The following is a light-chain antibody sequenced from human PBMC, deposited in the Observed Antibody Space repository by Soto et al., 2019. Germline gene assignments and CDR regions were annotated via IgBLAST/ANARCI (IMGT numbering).Light chain of an antibody. J-gene: IGKJ2*01. CDR3: QQRSNWPPMYT. CDR1: QSVGSY. V-gene: IGKV3-11*01. Sequence: EIVLTQSPATLSLSPGERATLSCRASQSVGSYLAWCQQKPGQAPRLLIYDASNRATGIPARFRGSGSGTDFTLTISSLEPEDFAVYYCQQRSNWPPMYTFGQGTKLEIK. CDR2: DAS.